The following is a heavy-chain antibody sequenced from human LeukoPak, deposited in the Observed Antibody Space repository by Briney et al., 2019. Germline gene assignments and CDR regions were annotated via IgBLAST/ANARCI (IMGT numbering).Heavy chain of an antibody. Sequence: GGSLRLSCAASGFTFSSYSMNWVRQAPGKGLGWVSSISSSSSYIYYADSVKGRFTISRDNAKNSLYLQMNSLRAEDTAVYYCARGTTGTYPDAFDIWGQGAMVTVSS. CDR3: ARGTTGTYPDAFDI. D-gene: IGHD1-1*01. CDR2: ISSSSSYI. V-gene: IGHV3-21*01. CDR1: GFTFSSYS. J-gene: IGHJ3*02.